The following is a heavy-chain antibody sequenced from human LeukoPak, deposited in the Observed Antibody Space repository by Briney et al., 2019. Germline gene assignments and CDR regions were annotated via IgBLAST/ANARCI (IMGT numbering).Heavy chain of an antibody. V-gene: IGHV3-64*01. Sequence: PGGSLRLSCAASGFNFNIFDMHWVRQSPGKGLEYVSSITANGLGTYYASSVKGRFTISRDNSQNTVFLQMGSLRSEDMAVYYCARARGYCNGGSCYYFDFWGQGTLVTVSS. CDR1: GFNFNIFD. D-gene: IGHD2-15*01. CDR2: ITANGLGT. J-gene: IGHJ4*02. CDR3: ARARGYCNGGSCYYFDF.